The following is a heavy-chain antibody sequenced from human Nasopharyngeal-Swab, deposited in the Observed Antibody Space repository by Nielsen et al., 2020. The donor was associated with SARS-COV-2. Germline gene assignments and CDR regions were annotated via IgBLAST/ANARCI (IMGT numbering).Heavy chain of an antibody. CDR2: IYHSGST. J-gene: IGHJ3*02. CDR1: GGSISSSSYY. Sequence: SETLSLTCTVSGGSISSSSYYWGWIRQPPGKGLEWIGSIYHSGSTYYNPSLKSRVTISVDTSKNQFSLKLSSVTAADTAVYYCARDFDSSGYYYVGAFDIWGQGTMVTVSS. D-gene: IGHD3-22*01. CDR3: ARDFDSSGYYYVGAFDI. V-gene: IGHV4-39*07.